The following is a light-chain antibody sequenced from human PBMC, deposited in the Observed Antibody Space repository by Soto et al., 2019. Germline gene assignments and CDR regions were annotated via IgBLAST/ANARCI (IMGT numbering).Light chain of an antibody. CDR1: QSVGTN. CDR2: GAS. J-gene: IGKJ1*01. CDR3: QQYYNWPPT. V-gene: IGKV3-15*01. Sequence: IVMTQSPATLSVSPGERATLSCRASQSVGTNLAWYHPKPGQAPRLLISGASTRATGVPARFTGSGSGTEFTLTISSLQSEDFAVYYCQQYYNWPPTFGRGTKVEIK.